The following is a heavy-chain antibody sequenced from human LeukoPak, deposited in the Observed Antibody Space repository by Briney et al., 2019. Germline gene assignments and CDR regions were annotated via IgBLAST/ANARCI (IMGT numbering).Heavy chain of an antibody. CDR3: AKDPSIAVAGTGPSGH. J-gene: IGHJ1*01. CDR2: IRYDGSNK. CDR1: GFTFSSYG. D-gene: IGHD6-19*01. V-gene: IGHV3-30*02. Sequence: GGSLRLSCAASGFTFSSYGMHWVRQAPGKGLEGVAFIRYDGSNKYYADSVKGRFTISRDNSKNTLYLQMNSLRAEDTAVYYCAKDPSIAVAGTGPSGHWGQGTLVTVSS.